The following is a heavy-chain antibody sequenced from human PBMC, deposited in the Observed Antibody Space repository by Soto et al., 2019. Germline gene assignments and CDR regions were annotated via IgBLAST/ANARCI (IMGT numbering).Heavy chain of an antibody. CDR2: IVVGSGNT. Sequence: SVKVSCKASGFTLTSSAVQWVRQARGQRLEWIGWIVVGSGNTNYAQKFQERVTITRDMSTSTAYMGLSSLRSEDTAVYYCAACNPAPGVVACYYYGMDVWGQGTTVTVSS. CDR1: GFTLTSSA. CDR3: AACNPAPGVVACYYYGMDV. J-gene: IGHJ6*02. D-gene: IGHD2-15*01. V-gene: IGHV1-58*01.